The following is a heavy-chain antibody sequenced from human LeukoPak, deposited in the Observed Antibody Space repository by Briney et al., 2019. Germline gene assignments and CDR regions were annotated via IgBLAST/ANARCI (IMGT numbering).Heavy chain of an antibody. J-gene: IGHJ4*02. CDR2: ISGSGDST. V-gene: IGHV3-23*01. Sequence: GGSLRLSCTASGFTFSSFAMSWVRQAPGKGLDWVSAISGSGDSTSYADSVRGRFIISRDNSKNTLYLQMDSLRAEDTAVYYCATNRTTGGHRFDYWGQGTLVTVSS. CDR1: GFTFSSFA. CDR3: ATNRTTGGHRFDY. D-gene: IGHD1-1*01.